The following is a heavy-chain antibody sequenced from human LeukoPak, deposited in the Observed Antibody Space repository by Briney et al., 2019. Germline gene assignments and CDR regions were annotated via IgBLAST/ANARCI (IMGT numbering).Heavy chain of an antibody. V-gene: IGHV4-59*08. CDR3: ARHEGTWTFDY. CDR1: GASISSYY. CDR2: ISYTGST. D-gene: IGHD1-1*01. Sequence: AGTLTLTCSASGASISSYYWSWIRQPPGRGLEWLGYISYTGSTKYNPSLKSRLTISEDTSKNQLSLNLTTVTAADTAVYYCARHEGTWTFDYWGQGALVTVSS. J-gene: IGHJ4*02.